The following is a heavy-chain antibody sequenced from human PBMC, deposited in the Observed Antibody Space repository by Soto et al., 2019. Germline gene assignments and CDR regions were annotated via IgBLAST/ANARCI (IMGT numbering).Heavy chain of an antibody. V-gene: IGHV4-59*01. CDR3: ARSFCRDSIRCNWFDP. CDR1: GDSSSTFY. CDR2: MNNIGRT. Sequence: QVQLQESGPGLVKLSETLSLTCSVSGDSSSTFYWSWIRQSPGKGLERIGYMNNIGRTNYNPSLKSRVTISLDTSKNQFSLNVRSVIAADTAVYYCARSFCRDSIRCNWFDPWGQGTLVTVSS. J-gene: IGHJ5*02. D-gene: IGHD2-2*02.